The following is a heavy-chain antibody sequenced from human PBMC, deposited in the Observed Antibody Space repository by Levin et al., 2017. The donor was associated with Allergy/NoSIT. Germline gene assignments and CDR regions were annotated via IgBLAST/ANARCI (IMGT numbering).Heavy chain of an antibody. J-gene: IGHJ2*01. CDR1: GFTFSDYY. V-gene: IGHV3-11*01. CDR3: AKKGDGNSAGYFDL. Sequence: PGGSLRLSCAASGFTFSDYYMSWIRQAPGKGLEWVSYITGSSSIIYYADSVKGRFTISRDNAKNSLYLQMTSLRAEDTAMYYCAKKGDGNSAGYFDLWGRGTLVTVSS. CDR2: ITGSSSII. D-gene: IGHD4-23*01.